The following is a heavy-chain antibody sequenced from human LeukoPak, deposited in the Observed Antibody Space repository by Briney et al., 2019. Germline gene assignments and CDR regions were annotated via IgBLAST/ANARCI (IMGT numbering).Heavy chain of an antibody. D-gene: IGHD1-1*01. CDR2: IYTSGTI. V-gene: IGHV4-4*07. J-gene: IGHJ5*02. CDR1: GGSISSYY. Sequence: PSETLSLTCTVSGGSISSYYWSWIRQPAGTALEWIGRIYTSGTITYNPSLKSRVTISVDTSKNQFSLRLSSVTATDTAVYYCARVPGGALNWFDPWGQGTLVTVSS. CDR3: ARVPGGALNWFDP.